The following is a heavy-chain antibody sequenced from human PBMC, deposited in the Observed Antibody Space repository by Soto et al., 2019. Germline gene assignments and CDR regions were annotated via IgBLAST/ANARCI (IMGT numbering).Heavy chain of an antibody. CDR3: AGVLSGWYSLDY. CDR2: INAGNGNT. CDR1: GYTFTSYA. J-gene: IGHJ4*02. D-gene: IGHD6-19*01. Sequence: QVQLVQSGAEVKKPGASVKVSCKASGYTFTSYAMHWVRQAPGQRLEWMGWINAGNGNTKYSQKFQGRVTITRDTSASTAYMELSSLRSEDTAVYYCAGVLSGWYSLDYWGQGTLVTVSS. V-gene: IGHV1-3*01.